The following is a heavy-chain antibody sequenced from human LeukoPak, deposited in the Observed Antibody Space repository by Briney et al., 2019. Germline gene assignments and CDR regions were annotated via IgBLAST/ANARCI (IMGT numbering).Heavy chain of an antibody. CDR1: GLTFSGYG. CDR3: ASDAREVTPYYYYYMDV. J-gene: IGHJ6*03. V-gene: IGHV3-33*01. CDR2: ICYDGSNK. Sequence: GGSLRLSCAPPGLTFSGYGMHWVPQAPGRGLEGGAVICYDGSNKSYPDSVKGRFTISRDNSKNTLYLQMNSLRAEDTAVYYCASDAREVTPYYYYYMDVWGKGTTVTVSS. D-gene: IGHD4-23*01.